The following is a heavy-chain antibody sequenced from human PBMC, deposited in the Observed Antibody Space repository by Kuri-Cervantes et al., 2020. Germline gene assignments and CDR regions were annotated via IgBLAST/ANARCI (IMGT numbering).Heavy chain of an antibody. V-gene: IGHV3-48*03. Sequence: GESLKISCVASGFTFSSYEMNWVRQAPGRGLEWVSYISSSGSTIYYADSVKGRFIISRDNAKNSLYLQMNSLTAEDTAVYYCARAGGGGGAFDIWGQGTMVTVSS. CDR1: GFTFSSYE. CDR2: ISSSGSTI. J-gene: IGHJ3*02. D-gene: IGHD2-15*01. CDR3: ARAGGGGGAFDI.